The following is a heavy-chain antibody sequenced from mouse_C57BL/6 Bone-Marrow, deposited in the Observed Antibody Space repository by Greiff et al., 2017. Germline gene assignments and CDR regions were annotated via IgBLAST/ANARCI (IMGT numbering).Heavy chain of an antibody. J-gene: IGHJ2*01. CDR2: IWSGGST. V-gene: IGHV2-2*01. D-gene: IGHD1-1*01. CDR3: ARFTTGGY. CDR1: GFSLTSYG. Sequence: VQLVESGPGLVQPSQSLSITCTVSGFSLTSYGVHWVRQSPGKGLEWLGVIWSGGSTDNNADFISRLSISKDNSKIQVFFKMNSLQADDTAIYYCARFTTGGYWGQGTTLTVSS.